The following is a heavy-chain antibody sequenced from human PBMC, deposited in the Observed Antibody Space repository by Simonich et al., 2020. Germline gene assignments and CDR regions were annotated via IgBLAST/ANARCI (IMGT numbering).Heavy chain of an antibody. CDR3: AREAGDLWYFDL. J-gene: IGHJ2*01. CDR2: INSDRRST. CDR1: GFTFSDDW. V-gene: IGHV3-74*01. D-gene: IGHD7-27*01. Sequence: EVQLVESGGGLVQPGGSLRLSCAASGFTFSDDWLHWVRQAPGKGLVVVSRINSDRRSTSYADSVKGRFTISRDNAKNTLYLQMNSLRAEDTAVYYCAREAGDLWYFDLWGRGTLVTVSS.